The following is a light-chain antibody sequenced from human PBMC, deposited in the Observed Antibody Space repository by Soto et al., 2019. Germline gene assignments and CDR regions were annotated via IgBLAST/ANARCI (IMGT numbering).Light chain of an antibody. CDR2: GAS. CDR3: QQYAGPPTT. CDR1: QSVSSY. Sequence: EIVLTQSPVTLSLSPGERATLSCRASQSVSSYLAWYQQKPGQAPRVIMYGASRRATGIPDRFSGGGSGTDFTLTISRLEPEDFAVYFCQQYAGPPTTFGQGTRLEI. V-gene: IGKV3-20*01. J-gene: IGKJ5*01.